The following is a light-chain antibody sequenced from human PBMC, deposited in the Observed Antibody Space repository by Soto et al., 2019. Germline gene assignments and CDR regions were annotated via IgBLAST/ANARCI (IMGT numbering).Light chain of an antibody. CDR3: QTWDSGTPVV. Sequence: QLVLTQSPSASASLGASVKLTCTLSSGHSTYAIAWHQQQPEKGPRYLMKVNSDGSHTKGDGIPDRFSGSSSGAERYLTISSLQSEDEADDYCQTWDSGTPVVFGGGTKLTVL. CDR2: VNSDGSH. V-gene: IGLV4-69*01. J-gene: IGLJ2*01. CDR1: SGHSTYA.